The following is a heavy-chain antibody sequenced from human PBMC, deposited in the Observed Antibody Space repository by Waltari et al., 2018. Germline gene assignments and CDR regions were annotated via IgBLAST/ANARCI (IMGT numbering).Heavy chain of an antibody. J-gene: IGHJ6*03. Sequence: EVQLLESGGALVQPGGSLRLSCAASGFTFSLHAMAWVRQAPGKGLELVSVIYDDGTTDSAASVKGRFTVSRDYSKDTLSLQMNSLRREDTAVYYCAKKAITTVPSGDYYYYMDVWGKGTTVIVAS. V-gene: IGHV3-23*03. D-gene: IGHD4-4*01. CDR3: AKKAITTVPSGDYYYYMDV. CDR1: GFTFSLHA. CDR2: IYDDGTT.